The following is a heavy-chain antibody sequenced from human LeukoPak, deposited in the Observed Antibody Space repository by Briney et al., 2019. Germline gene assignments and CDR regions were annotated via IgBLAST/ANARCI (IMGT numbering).Heavy chain of an antibody. CDR2: IYYSGST. CDR1: GGSISSYY. Sequence: TSETLSLTCTVSGGSISSYYWSWIRQPPGKGLEWIGYIYYSGSTNYNPSLKSRVTISVDTSKNQFSLKLSSVTAADTAVCYCARLTGYSSESWFDPWGQGTLVTVSS. V-gene: IGHV4-59*01. CDR3: ARLTGYSSESWFDP. J-gene: IGHJ5*02. D-gene: IGHD3-9*01.